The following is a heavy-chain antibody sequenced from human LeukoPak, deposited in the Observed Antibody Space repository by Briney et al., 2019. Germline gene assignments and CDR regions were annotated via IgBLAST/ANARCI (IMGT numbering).Heavy chain of an antibody. Sequence: TSQTLSLTCTVSGGSISSGSYYWSWIRQPAGKGLEWIGRIYTSGSTNYNPSLKSRVTISVDTSKNQFSLKLTSVTAADTAVYHCARERPPRTMNLCAFDIWGQGTMVTVSS. CDR1: GGSISSGSYY. J-gene: IGHJ3*02. V-gene: IGHV4-61*02. D-gene: IGHD1-14*01. CDR3: ARERPPRTMNLCAFDI. CDR2: IYTSGST.